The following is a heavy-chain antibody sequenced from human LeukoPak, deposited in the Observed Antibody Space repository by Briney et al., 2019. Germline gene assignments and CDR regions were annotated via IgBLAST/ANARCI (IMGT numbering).Heavy chain of an antibody. Sequence: QPGGSLRLSCAASGFTFSNYAMTWVRQAPGKGLEWVSAIGASGGTTYYADSVKGRFTFSRDNSKNTLYLQMNSLRVEDTAVYYCAPPKGGHDYGDYGRSQGGQGTLVTVSS. D-gene: IGHD4-17*01. CDR3: APPKGGHDYGDYGRSQ. V-gene: IGHV3-23*01. CDR1: GFTFSNYA. J-gene: IGHJ4*02. CDR2: IGASGGTT.